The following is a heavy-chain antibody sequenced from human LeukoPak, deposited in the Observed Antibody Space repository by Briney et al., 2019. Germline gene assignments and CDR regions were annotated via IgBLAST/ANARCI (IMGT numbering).Heavy chain of an antibody. CDR3: ARIHIDILTGYLMQLDY. V-gene: IGHV1-18*01. J-gene: IGHJ4*02. Sequence: GASVKVSCKASGHTFTSYGISWVRQAPGQGLEWMGWISAYNGNTNYAQKLQGRVTMTTDTSTSTAYMELRSLRSDDTAVYYCARIHIDILTGYLMQLDYWGQGTLVTVSS. D-gene: IGHD3-9*01. CDR2: ISAYNGNT. CDR1: GHTFTSYG.